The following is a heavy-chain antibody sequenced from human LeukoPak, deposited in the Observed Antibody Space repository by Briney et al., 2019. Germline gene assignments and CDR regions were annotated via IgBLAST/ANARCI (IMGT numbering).Heavy chain of an antibody. V-gene: IGHV4-38-2*02. CDR3: ARGRVSSSTWYSTYYYYFYMDV. CDR2: IYHSGST. Sequence: PSETLSLTCTVSGYSISSDYYWGWIRQPPGRGLEWIGTIYHSGSTYYNPSLKSRVTISVDTSRNQFSLELSSATAADTAVYFCARGRVSSSTWYSTYYYYFYMDVWGKGTTVTVSS. CDR1: GYSISSDYY. D-gene: IGHD1-1*01. J-gene: IGHJ6*03.